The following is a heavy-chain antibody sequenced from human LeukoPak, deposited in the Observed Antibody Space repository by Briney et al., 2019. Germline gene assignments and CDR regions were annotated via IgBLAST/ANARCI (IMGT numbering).Heavy chain of an antibody. CDR1: GYSISSGYY. J-gene: IGHJ5*02. V-gene: IGHV4-38-2*01. CDR2: IYRSGST. D-gene: IGHD3-22*01. Sequence: PSETLSLTCAVSGYSISSGYYWGWIRQPPGKGLEWIGSIYRSGSTYYNPSLKSRVTISVDTSKNQFSLKLSSVTAADTAVYYCARGISQGYYDNSGYYWFDPWGQGTLVTVSS. CDR3: ARGISQGYYDNSGYYWFDP.